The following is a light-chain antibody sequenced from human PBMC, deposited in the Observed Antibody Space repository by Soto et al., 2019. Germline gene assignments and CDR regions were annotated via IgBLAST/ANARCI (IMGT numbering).Light chain of an antibody. CDR3: QQYSSSPGFT. Sequence: EIVLTQSPGTLSLSPGERATLSCRASQSVASSYLAWYQQKPGQAPRLLIYGASSRATGIPDRFSGSGSGTDFTLTISRLEAEDFAVYYCQQYSSSPGFTFGPGTKVDIK. CDR2: GAS. V-gene: IGKV3-20*01. J-gene: IGKJ3*01. CDR1: QSVASSY.